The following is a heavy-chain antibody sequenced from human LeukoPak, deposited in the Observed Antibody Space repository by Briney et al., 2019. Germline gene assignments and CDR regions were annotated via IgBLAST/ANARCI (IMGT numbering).Heavy chain of an antibody. V-gene: IGHV3-7*01. D-gene: IGHD3-10*01. CDR2: INQDGSER. J-gene: IGHJ4*02. CDR1: VFTSSTYW. Sequence: GSLRLSCAASVFTSSTYWMSWVRQAPGKGLEWVANINQDGSERYLVDSVKGRFTISRDNGKNSVFLQMNSLRDEDTAVYYCARTLAARSFYFDYWGQGTLVTVSS. CDR3: ARTLAARSFYFDY.